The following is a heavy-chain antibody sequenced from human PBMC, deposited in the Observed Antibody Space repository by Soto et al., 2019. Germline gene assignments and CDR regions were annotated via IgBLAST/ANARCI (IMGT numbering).Heavy chain of an antibody. V-gene: IGHV3-23*01. CDR3: AQPPRQWLVHFAY. D-gene: IGHD6-19*01. CDR2: ISGSGGTT. CDR1: GFTFSNYA. Sequence: EVQLLESGGGLVQPGGSLRLSCAASGFTFSNYAIAWVRQAPGKGLEWVSGISGSGGTTYYADSVKGRFTISRDNSKAARHLQMNSLSAEVTAVYSCAQPPRQWLVHFAYWGQGALVPVSS. J-gene: IGHJ4*02.